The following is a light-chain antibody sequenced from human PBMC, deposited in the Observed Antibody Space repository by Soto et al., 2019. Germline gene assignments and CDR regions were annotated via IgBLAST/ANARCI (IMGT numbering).Light chain of an antibody. Sequence: QSVLTQPPSASGTPGQRVTISCSGTSSNIGRNTVNWYQQLPRTAPKLLIYSNNQRPSGVPDRFSGSKSGTSASLAISALQSEDDPDYYCAVWDDGLKGWVFGGGTKLTVL. CDR2: SNN. V-gene: IGLV1-44*01. J-gene: IGLJ3*02. CDR3: AVWDDGLKGWV. CDR1: SSNIGRNT.